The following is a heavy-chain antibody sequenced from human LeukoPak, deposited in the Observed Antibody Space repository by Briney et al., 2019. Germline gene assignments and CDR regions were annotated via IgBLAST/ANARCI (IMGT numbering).Heavy chain of an antibody. CDR3: ARHLAHYDILTGYYYYYMDV. D-gene: IGHD3-9*01. V-gene: IGHV5-51*01. CDR2: IYPGDSDT. J-gene: IGHJ6*03. CDR1: GYSFTSYW. Sequence: GESLKISCKGSGYSFTSYWIGWVRQMPGKGLAWMGIIYPGDSDTRYSPSFQGQVTISADKSISTAYLQWSSLKASDTAMYYCARHLAHYDILTGYYYYYMDVWGKGTTVTVSS.